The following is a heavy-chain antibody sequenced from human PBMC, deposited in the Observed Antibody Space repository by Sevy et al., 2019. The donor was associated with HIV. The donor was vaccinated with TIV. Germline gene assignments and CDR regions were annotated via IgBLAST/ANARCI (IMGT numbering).Heavy chain of an antibody. D-gene: IGHD2-2*01. V-gene: IGHV1-8*01. Sequence: ASVKVSCKASGYTFTSYDINWVRQATGQGLEWMGWMNPNSGNTGYAQKFQGRVTMTRNTSISTACMELSSLRSEDTAVYYCARFLSTSYYYYSAMDVWGQGTTVTVSS. J-gene: IGHJ6*02. CDR2: MNPNSGNT. CDR1: GYTFTSYD. CDR3: ARFLSTSYYYYSAMDV.